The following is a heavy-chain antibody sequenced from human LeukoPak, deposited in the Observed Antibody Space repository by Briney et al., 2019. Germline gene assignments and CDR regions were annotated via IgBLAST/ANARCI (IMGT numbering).Heavy chain of an antibody. V-gene: IGHV3-23*01. CDR2: ISGSGGST. CDR3: AKDRRDDYGDYFDY. CDR1: GFTFSSYT. J-gene: IGHJ4*02. D-gene: IGHD4-17*01. Sequence: GGSLRLSCAASGFTFSSYTMSWVRRAPGKGLEWVSAISGSGGSTYYADSVKGRFTISRDNSKNTLCLQMDSLRAEDTAVYYCAKDRRDDYGDYFDYWGQGTLVTVSS.